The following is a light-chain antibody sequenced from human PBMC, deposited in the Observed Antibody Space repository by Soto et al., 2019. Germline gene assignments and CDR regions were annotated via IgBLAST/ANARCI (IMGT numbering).Light chain of an antibody. CDR3: QQYDISPWT. Sequence: EIVLTQSPATLSLSPGERATLSCRASQSLSSNFLAWYQQKPGQPPRLLIYDSSTRATGFPDRFSGSGSGTDFTLTIIRLEXXXXAVYYCQQYDISPWTFGQGTKVEIK. CDR2: DSS. V-gene: IGKV3-20*01. CDR1: QSLSSNF. J-gene: IGKJ1*01.